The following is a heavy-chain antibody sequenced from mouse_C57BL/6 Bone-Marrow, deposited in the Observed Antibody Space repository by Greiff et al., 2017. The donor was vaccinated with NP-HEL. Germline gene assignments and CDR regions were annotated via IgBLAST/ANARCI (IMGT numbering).Heavy chain of an antibody. CDR1: GFTFSSYG. CDR2: ISSGGSYT. D-gene: IGHD2-4*01. V-gene: IGHV5-6*01. CDR3: ARQIGPYDYDYFDY. J-gene: IGHJ2*01. Sequence: EVQLVESGGDLVKPGGSLKLSCAASGFTFSSYGMSWVRQTPDKRLEWVATISSGGSYTYYPDSVKGRFTISRDNAKNTLYLQMSSLKSEDTAMYYCARQIGPYDYDYFDYWGQGTTLTVSS.